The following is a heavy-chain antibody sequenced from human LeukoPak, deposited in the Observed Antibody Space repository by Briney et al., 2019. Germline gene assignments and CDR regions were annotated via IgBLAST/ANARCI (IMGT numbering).Heavy chain of an antibody. D-gene: IGHD6-19*01. CDR1: GYSFTSYW. Sequence: GASLQISCKGSGYSFTSYWIGWVRQMPGKGLEWMGIIYPGDSDTRYSPSFQGQVTISADKSISTAYLQWGSLKASDTAMYYCARQVSAVGNWFDPWGQGTLVTVSS. CDR3: ARQVSAVGNWFDP. J-gene: IGHJ5*02. V-gene: IGHV5-51*01. CDR2: IYPGDSDT.